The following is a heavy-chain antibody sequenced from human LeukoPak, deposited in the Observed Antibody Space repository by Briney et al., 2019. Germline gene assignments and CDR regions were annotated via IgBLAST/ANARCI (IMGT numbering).Heavy chain of an antibody. Sequence: GGSLRLSCAASRFTFSSYAMSWVRQAPGKGLEWVSTISGSGGSTYYADSVKGRFTISRDNSKNTLYLQMNSLRAEDTAVYYCARDTLSGAFDYWGQGTLVTVSS. CDR1: RFTFSSYA. V-gene: IGHV3-23*01. CDR2: ISGSGGST. CDR3: ARDTLSGAFDY. J-gene: IGHJ4*02. D-gene: IGHD2/OR15-2a*01.